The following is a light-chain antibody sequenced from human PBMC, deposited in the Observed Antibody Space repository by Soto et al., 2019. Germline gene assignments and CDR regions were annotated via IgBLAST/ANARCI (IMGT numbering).Light chain of an antibody. CDR1: SSDIGVYNY. V-gene: IGLV2-8*01. J-gene: IGLJ2*01. Sequence: QSALTQPPSASGSPGQSVTISCTGTSSDIGVYNYVSWYQQHPGKAPKLIIYEVSKRPSGVPDRFSGSKSGNTASLTVSGLQAEDEADYYCSSYAGANNVAVFGGGTKLTVL. CDR3: SSYAGANNVAV. CDR2: EVS.